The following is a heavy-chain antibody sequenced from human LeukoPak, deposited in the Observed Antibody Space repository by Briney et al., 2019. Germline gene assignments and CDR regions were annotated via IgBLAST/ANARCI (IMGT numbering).Heavy chain of an antibody. Sequence: GGSLRLSCAASGFTFSSYGMHWVRQAPGKGLEWVAVIWYDGSNKYYADSVKGRFTISRDNSKNTLYLQMNSLRAEDTAVYYCAKDHEMASMKKGYWGQGTLVTVSS. CDR1: GFTFSSYG. J-gene: IGHJ4*02. CDR2: IWYDGSNK. D-gene: IGHD5-24*01. V-gene: IGHV3-33*06. CDR3: AKDHEMASMKKGY.